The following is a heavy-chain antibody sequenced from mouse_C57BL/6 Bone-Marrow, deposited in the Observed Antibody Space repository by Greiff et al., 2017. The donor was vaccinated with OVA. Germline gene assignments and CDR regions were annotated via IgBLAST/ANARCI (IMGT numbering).Heavy chain of an antibody. D-gene: IGHD2-4*01. CDR1: GYTFTDYY. V-gene: IGHV1-26*01. J-gene: IGHJ4*01. CDR3: ARRTLYYDYEIYYAMDY. CDR2: INPNNGGT. Sequence: EVQLQQSGPELVKPGASVKISCKASGYTFTDYYMNWVKQSHGKSLEWIGDINPNNGGTSYNQKFKGKATLTVDKSSSTAYMELRSLTSEDSAVYYCARRTLYYDYEIYYAMDYWGQGTSVTVSS.